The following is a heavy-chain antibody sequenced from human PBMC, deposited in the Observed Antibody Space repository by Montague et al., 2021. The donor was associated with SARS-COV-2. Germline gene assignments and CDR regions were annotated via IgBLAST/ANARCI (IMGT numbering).Heavy chain of an antibody. J-gene: IGHJ3*01. CDR3: VSRTGAFDV. CDR1: GYTFTSYW. V-gene: IGHV5-51*01. D-gene: IGHD3/OR15-3a*01. CDR2: IYPGDSDT. Sequence: QSGAEVKKPVESLTISCQGSGYTFTSYWIGWVRQMPGKGLEWMGVIYPGDSDTRYSPSFPGQVTISADKSISTAYLQWSSLKASHTAMYYCVSRTGAFDVWGQGKMVTVTS.